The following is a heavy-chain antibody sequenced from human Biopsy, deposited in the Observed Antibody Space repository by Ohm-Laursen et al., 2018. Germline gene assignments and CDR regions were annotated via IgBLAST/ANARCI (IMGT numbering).Heavy chain of an antibody. CDR3: ATSRSGRALGDS. D-gene: IGHD6-19*01. J-gene: IGHJ4*02. V-gene: IGHV1-46*01. CDR2: INPGGGGT. CDR1: ENPFSTHY. Sequence: ASVKVSCKVAENPFSTHYIHWVRQAPGQGLEWVGVINPGGGGTNYTQKFQDRVTVTRDTSTSAVYMELTDLLSEDTAVYYCATSRSGRALGDSWGQGTLVIVSS.